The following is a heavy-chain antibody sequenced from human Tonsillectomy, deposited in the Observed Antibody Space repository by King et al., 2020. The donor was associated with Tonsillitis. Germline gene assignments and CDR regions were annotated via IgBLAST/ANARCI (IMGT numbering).Heavy chain of an antibody. V-gene: IGHV4-59*01. CDR1: GGSISSDY. J-gene: IGHJ6*03. Sequence: VQLQESGPGLVKPSETLSLTCTVSGGSISSDYWSWIRQPPGEGLEWIGYIYYSGSTNYNPSLRSRVTISVDTSKNQISLKLSSVTAAYTAVDYCAGGRSLFYSCIDVWGKGTTVTVSS. D-gene: IGHD3-10*01. CDR3: AGGRSLFYSCIDV. CDR2: IYYSGST.